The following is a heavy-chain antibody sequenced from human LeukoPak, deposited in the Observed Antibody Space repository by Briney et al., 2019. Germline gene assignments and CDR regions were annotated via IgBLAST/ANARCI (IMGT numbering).Heavy chain of an antibody. CDR1: GGSINAYS. V-gene: IGHV4-4*07. D-gene: IGHD2-15*01. Sequence: SETLSLTCTVSGGSINAYSWHWIRQPAGKGLEWIGRFFTSESTKYNPSLKSRVTMSVDTSKNQFSLKLNSVTAADTAVYYCARARICSGGSCYPDDYWGQGTLVTVSS. CDR2: FFTSEST. J-gene: IGHJ4*02. CDR3: ARARICSGGSCYPDDY.